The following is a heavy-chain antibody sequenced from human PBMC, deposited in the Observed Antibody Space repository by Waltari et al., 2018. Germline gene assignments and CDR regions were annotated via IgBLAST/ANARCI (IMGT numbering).Heavy chain of an antibody. CDR3: ARVATKTYSSPVPGRPYYYGMDV. CDR2: ISSDGSST. J-gene: IGHJ6*02. Sequence: EEQLVAAGGGLAQPGESLRLSCAASGFTFSRYWLAGVRNARRRGLVWVSRISSDGSSTTYADSVKGRFTISRDNAKNTLYVQMTRLRAEDTAVYYCARVATKTYSSPVPGRPYYYGMDVWGQGTTVTVSS. D-gene: IGHD3-22*01. V-gene: IGHV3-74*01. CDR1: GFTFSRYW.